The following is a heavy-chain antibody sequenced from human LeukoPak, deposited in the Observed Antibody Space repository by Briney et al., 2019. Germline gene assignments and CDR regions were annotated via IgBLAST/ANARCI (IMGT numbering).Heavy chain of an antibody. CDR2: IYTRGST. J-gene: IGHJ3*02. CDR3: ARGRYCNADICSGGDAFDI. CDR1: GGSINNYY. Sequence: SETLSLTCTVSGGSINNYYWSWIRQPAGRGLEWIGRIYTRGSTNYNPSLKSRVTMSVDTSKNQFSLKLSSVTAADTAVYYCARGRYCNADICSGGDAFDIWGQGTMVSVSS. V-gene: IGHV4-4*07. D-gene: IGHD2/OR15-2a*01.